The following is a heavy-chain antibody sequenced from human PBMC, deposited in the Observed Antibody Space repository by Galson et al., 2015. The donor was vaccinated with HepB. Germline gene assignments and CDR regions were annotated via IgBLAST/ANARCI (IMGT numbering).Heavy chain of an antibody. CDR1: GGSFSDYA. V-gene: IGHV1-69*01. Sequence: SCKASGGSFSDYAITWVRQAPGQGLQWLGEIIPFFGTVKYAQNFQGRVTITADESTNTAYMELRSLRFDDTAVYYCAREAPYCSGGSCYSGVHLYYYIDVWGKGTTVTVSS. CDR3: AREAPYCSGGSCYSGVHLYYYIDV. J-gene: IGHJ6*03. D-gene: IGHD2-15*01. CDR2: IIPFFGTV.